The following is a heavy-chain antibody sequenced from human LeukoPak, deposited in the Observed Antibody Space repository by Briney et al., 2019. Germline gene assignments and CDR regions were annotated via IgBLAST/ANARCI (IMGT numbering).Heavy chain of an antibody. CDR2: IRIPTGAL. J-gene: IGHJ4*02. CDR1: GFTFSDYT. V-gene: IGHV3-48*01. CDR3: VRGKSLYYYDNSVYFDS. D-gene: IGHD3-22*01. Sequence: GGSLRLSCAASGFTFSDYTMDWVRQAPGKGLEWLSYIRIPTGALYYADSVKGRFTISRDNAKNSLYLQMNNLRAEDTAVYYCVRGKSLYYYDNSVYFDSWGQGTLVTVSS.